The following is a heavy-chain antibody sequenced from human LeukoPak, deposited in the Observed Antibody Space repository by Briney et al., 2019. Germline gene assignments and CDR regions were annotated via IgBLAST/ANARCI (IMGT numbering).Heavy chain of an antibody. D-gene: IGHD3-22*01. V-gene: IGHV3-23*01. CDR1: GFTFSSSA. J-gene: IGHJ4*02. CDR2: IFGSGGSA. Sequence: GGSLRLSRAASGFTFSSSAMYWVRQAPRKGLEWVAGIFGSGGSAHYADSVKGRFTISRDNSKNTVYLQMDSLRGEDTALYYCTKTTTGYSSGQYPGWPADHWGQGALVTVSS. CDR3: TKTTTGYSSGQYPGWPADH.